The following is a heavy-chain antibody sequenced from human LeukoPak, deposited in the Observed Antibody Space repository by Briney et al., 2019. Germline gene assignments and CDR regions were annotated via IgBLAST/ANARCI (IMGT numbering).Heavy chain of an antibody. CDR2: INHSGST. J-gene: IGHJ4*02. V-gene: IGHV4-34*01. CDR3: ARARALLWFGELLHSVRPNFDY. CDR1: GGSFSGYY. Sequence: SETLSLTCAVYGGSFSGYYWSWIRQPPAKGLEWIGEINHSGSTNYNPSLKSRVTISVDTSKNQFSLKLSSVTAADTAVYYCARARALLWFGELLHSVRPNFDYWGQGTLVTVSS. D-gene: IGHD3-10*01.